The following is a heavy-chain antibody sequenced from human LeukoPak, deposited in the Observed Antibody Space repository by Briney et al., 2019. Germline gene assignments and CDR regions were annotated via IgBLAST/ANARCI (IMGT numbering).Heavy chain of an antibody. CDR3: AREGGFYRPLDY. Sequence: GSLRLSCAASGFTFSSYVMSWFRQPPGKGLEWIGEVHLDGRTNYNPSLKSRLVMSADLPENHISLKLTSVTAADTAVYYCAREGGFYRPLDYSGQGTLVTVSS. CDR2: VHLDGRT. CDR1: GFTFSSYVM. J-gene: IGHJ4*02. D-gene: IGHD6-25*01. V-gene: IGHV4-4*02.